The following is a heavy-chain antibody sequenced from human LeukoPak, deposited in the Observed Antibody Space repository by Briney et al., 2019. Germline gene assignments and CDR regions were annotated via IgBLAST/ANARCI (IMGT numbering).Heavy chain of an antibody. Sequence: GRSLRLSCAASGFTFSSYGMHWVRQAPGKGLEWVSVIYSGDTTFYADSVRGKFTISRDNSKNTLYLQMNSLRAEDTAVYYCASILRSSSGYYFDYWGQGTLVTVSS. J-gene: IGHJ4*02. D-gene: IGHD3-10*01. CDR3: ASILRSSSGYYFDY. V-gene: IGHV3-66*01. CDR1: GFTFSSYG. CDR2: IYSGDTT.